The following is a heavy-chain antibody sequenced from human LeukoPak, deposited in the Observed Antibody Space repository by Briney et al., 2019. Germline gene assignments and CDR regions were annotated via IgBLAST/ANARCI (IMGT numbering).Heavy chain of an antibody. J-gene: IGHJ4*02. CDR2: ISSNSRSI. D-gene: IGHD6-6*01. Sequence: GGSLRLSCAASGFTFNSYSMNWVRQAPGKGLEWVSYISSNSRSIDYADSVKGRFTISRDNAKNSLYLQMNSLRAEDTAMYYCARGGAARPDYWGQGTLVTVSS. V-gene: IGHV3-48*01. CDR3: ARGGAARPDY. CDR1: GFTFNSYS.